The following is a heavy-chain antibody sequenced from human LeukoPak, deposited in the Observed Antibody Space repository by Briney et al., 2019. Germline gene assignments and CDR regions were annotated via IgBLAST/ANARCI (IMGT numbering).Heavy chain of an antibody. J-gene: IGHJ3*02. CDR3: ARVSDYVWGSYRSDI. D-gene: IGHD3-16*02. CDR2: IYTSGST. V-gene: IGHV4-61*02. CDR1: GGSISSGSYY. Sequence: SETLSLTCTVSGGSISSGSYYWSWIRQPAGKGLEWIGRIYTSGSTNYNPSLKSRVTISVDTSKNQFSLKLSSVTAAGTAVYYCARVSDYVWGSYRSDIWGQGTMVTVSS.